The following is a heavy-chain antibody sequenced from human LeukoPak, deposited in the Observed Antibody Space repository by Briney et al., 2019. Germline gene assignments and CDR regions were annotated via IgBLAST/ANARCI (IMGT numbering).Heavy chain of an antibody. CDR1: GFTFSSYG. D-gene: IGHD3-9*01. J-gene: IGHJ5*02. Sequence: GGTLRLSCAASGFTFSSYGMSWVRQAPGKGLEWVSAISGSGGSTYYADSVKGRFTISRDNSKNTVSLQMNSLRAEDTALYYCARDLDWGAFDAWGQGTLVTVSS. CDR3: ARDLDWGAFDA. V-gene: IGHV3-23*01. CDR2: ISGSGGST.